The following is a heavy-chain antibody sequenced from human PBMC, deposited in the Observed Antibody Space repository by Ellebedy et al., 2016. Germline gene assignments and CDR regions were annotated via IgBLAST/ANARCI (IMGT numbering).Heavy chain of an antibody. CDR3: AKTSGWGYGEN. D-gene: IGHD3-10*01. J-gene: IGHJ4*02. CDR1: GYTFTTFS. CDR2: VNTFSGNT. Sequence: ASVKVSCXASGYTFTTFSITWVRQVPGQGLEWMGFVNTFSGNTKFAQKFQGRVSMTTDSSTHTDYMDLRSLRSDDTAMYYCAKTSGWGYGENWGQGTLVTVSS. V-gene: IGHV1-18*04.